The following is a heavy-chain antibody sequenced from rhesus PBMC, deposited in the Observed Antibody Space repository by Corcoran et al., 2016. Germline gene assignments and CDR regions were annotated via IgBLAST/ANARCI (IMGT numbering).Heavy chain of an antibody. CDR2: IGGTSGST. CDR3: ARTLSLDY. Sequence: QVQLQESGPGLVKPSETLSLTCAVSGYSISSGYGWSWIRQPPGKGLDWIGYIGGTSGSTNYNPSLKSRVTISKDTSKHQFSLKLSSVTAADTAVYYCARTLSLDYWGQGVLVTVSS. V-gene: IGHV4-127*01. J-gene: IGHJ4*01. CDR1: GYSISSGYG.